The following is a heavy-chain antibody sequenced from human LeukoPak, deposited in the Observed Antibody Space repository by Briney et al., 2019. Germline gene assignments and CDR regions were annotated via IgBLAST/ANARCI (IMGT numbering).Heavy chain of an antibody. J-gene: IGHJ4*02. CDR1: VYTFNYHY. CDR2: VTPNDGGT. CDR3: ARDPYSNYFDY. Sequence: GASVNVSFKSSVYTFNYHYIHWVRQAPGQGLEWMGWVTPNDGGTNYAQIFQGRVTMTRDTSISAAYMALSRLTSDDTAVYYCARDPYSNYFDYWGQGTLVTVSS. V-gene: IGHV1-2*02. D-gene: IGHD5-18*01.